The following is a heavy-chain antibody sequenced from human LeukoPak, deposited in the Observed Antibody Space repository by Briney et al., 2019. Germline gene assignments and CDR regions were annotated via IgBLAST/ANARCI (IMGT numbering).Heavy chain of an antibody. V-gene: IGHV1-3*01. Sequence: ASVKVSCKASGYTFTSYAMHWVRQAPGQRLEWMGWINAGNGNTKYSQKFQGRVTITKDTSASTAYMELSSLRSEDTAVYSCARGVATNRYYFDYWGQGTLVTVSS. D-gene: IGHD5-12*01. J-gene: IGHJ4*02. CDR2: INAGNGNT. CDR1: GYTFTSYA. CDR3: ARGVATNRYYFDY.